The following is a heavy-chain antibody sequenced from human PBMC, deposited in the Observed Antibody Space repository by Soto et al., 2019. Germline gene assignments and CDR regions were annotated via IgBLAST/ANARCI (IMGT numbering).Heavy chain of an antibody. D-gene: IGHD3-3*01. J-gene: IGHJ3*02. V-gene: IGHV4-39*01. CDR2: IYYSGST. CDR1: GGSISSSSYY. CDR3: ARYTIFGDAFDI. Sequence: SETLSLTCTVSGGSISSSSYYWGWIRQPPGKGLEWIGSIYYSGSTYYNPSLKSRVTISVDTSKNQFSLKLSSVTAADTAVYYCARYTIFGDAFDIWGQGTMVTVSS.